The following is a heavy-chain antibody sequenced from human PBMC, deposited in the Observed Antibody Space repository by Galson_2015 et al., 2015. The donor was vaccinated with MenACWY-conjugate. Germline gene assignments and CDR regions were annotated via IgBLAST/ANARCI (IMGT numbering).Heavy chain of an antibody. Sequence: SLRLSCAASGFTFSNFWMSWVRQAPGKGLEWVASIKQDGSEKYLVDSVKGRFTVSRDNSKNTLYLQINSLRAEDTAVFYCAKVFYRGPVGNAFDIWGQGTMVTVSS. CDR3: AKVFYRGPVGNAFDI. CDR2: IKQDGSEK. D-gene: IGHD6-13*01. J-gene: IGHJ3*02. CDR1: GFTFSNFW. V-gene: IGHV3-7*03.